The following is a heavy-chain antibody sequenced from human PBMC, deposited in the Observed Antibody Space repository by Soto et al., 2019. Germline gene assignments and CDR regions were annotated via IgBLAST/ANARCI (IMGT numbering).Heavy chain of an antibody. CDR2: ISGSGGST. D-gene: IGHD3-22*01. Sequence: TGGSLRLSCAASGFTFSSYAMSGVRQAPGKGLEWVSAISGSGGSTYYADSVKGRFTISRDNSKNTLYLQMNSLRAEDTAVYYCAKDLSRPYYYDSSGEAPLDYWGQGTLVTVSS. V-gene: IGHV3-23*01. CDR3: AKDLSRPYYYDSSGEAPLDY. CDR1: GFTFSSYA. J-gene: IGHJ4*02.